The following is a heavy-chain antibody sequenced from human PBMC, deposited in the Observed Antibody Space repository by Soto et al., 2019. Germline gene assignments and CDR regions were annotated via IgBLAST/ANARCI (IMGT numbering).Heavy chain of an antibody. CDR2: INAGNGNT. CDR1: GYTFTSYA. D-gene: IGHD3-10*01. CDR3: ARVQGRDDVGGNSRLLWFGESISSHGYYYGMDV. V-gene: IGHV1-3*01. J-gene: IGHJ6*02. Sequence: QVQLVQSGAEVKKPGASVKVSCKASGYTFTSYAMHWVRQAPGQRLEWMGWINAGNGNTKYSQKFQGRVTITRDTSAXXXYMELSSLRSXXTXVXXCARVQGRDDVGGNSRLLWFGESISSHGYYYGMDVWGQGTTVTVSS.